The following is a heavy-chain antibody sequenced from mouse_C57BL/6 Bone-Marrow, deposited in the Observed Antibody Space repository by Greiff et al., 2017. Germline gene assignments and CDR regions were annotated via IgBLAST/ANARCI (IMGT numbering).Heavy chain of an antibody. CDR2: IYPRSGNT. D-gene: IGHD1-1*01. CDR3: ARDGSSYSWYFDV. CDR1: GYTFTSYG. V-gene: IGHV1-81*01. J-gene: IGHJ1*03. Sequence: VQLQQSGAELARPGASVKLSCKASGYTFTSYGLSWVKQRTGQGLEWIGEIYPRSGNTYYNEKFKGKDTLTADKSSSTAYMELRSLTSGDSAVXFCARDGSSYSWYFDVWGTGTTGTVSA.